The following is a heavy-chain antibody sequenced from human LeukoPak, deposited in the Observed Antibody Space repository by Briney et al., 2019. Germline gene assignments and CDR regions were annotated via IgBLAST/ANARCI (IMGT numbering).Heavy chain of an antibody. J-gene: IGHJ4*02. CDR2: IYYSGST. CDR3: AREHNSGSYFDY. Sequence: SETLSLTCTVSGGSISSYYWSWIRQPPGKGLEWIGYIYYSGSTNYNPSLKSRATISVDTSKNQFSLKLSSVTDADTAVYYCAREHNSGSYFDYWGQGTLVTVSS. V-gene: IGHV4-59*01. D-gene: IGHD1-26*01. CDR1: GGSISSYY.